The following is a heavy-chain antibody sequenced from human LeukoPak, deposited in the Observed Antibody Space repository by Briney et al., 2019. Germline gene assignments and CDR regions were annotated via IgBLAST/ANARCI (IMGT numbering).Heavy chain of an antibody. Sequence: GGSLRLSCAASGLTFNNAWMSWVRQAPGEGLEWVGRIKRKTDGETTEYVAPVKGRFTISRDDPKNTLYLQMNSLKTEDTGVYYCATASSGLFYWGQGTLVTVSS. V-gene: IGHV3-15*01. CDR2: IKRKTDGETT. D-gene: IGHD3-16*01. J-gene: IGHJ4*02. CDR1: GLTFNNAW. CDR3: ATASSGLFY.